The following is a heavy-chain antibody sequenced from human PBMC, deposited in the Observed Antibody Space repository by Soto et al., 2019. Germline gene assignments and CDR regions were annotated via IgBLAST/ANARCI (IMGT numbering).Heavy chain of an antibody. J-gene: IGHJ6*02. V-gene: IGHV3-30*18. CDR1: GFTFSSYG. Sequence: VGSLRLSCAASGFTFSSYGMHWVRQAPGKGLEWVAVISYDGSNKYYADSVKGRFTISRDNSKNTLYLQMNSLRAEDTAVYYCAKDPSDYYYYGMDVWGQGTTVTVSS. CDR2: ISYDGSNK. CDR3: AKDPSDYYYYGMDV.